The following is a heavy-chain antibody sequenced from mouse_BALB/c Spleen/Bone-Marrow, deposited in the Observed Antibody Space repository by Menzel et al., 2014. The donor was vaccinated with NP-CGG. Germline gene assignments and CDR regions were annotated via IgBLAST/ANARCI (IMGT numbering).Heavy chain of an antibody. D-gene: IGHD2-14*01. CDR2: ISNGGNNT. CDR3: SRHDYRYDAWVAY. J-gene: IGHJ3*01. Sequence: EVQGVESGGGLVQPGGSLKISCATSGFTFSDYYMYWVRQTPEKRLEWVASISNGGNNTYYPDTLKGRFTISRDNAKNTLYLQMSRLKSEDTAIYYCSRHDYRYDAWVAYWGQGTLATVSA. V-gene: IGHV5-12*02. CDR1: GFTFSDYY.